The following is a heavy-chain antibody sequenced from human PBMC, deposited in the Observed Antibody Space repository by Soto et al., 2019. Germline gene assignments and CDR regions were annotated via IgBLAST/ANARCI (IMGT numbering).Heavy chain of an antibody. D-gene: IGHD5-18*01. J-gene: IGHJ4*02. Sequence: SETLSLTCTVSGGSISGYYWSWIRQPPEKGLEWIGYIHYTGTTNYNPSLKSRLTLSVDTSKNQFSLKLSSVTAADTAVYYCARRYGSCFDYWGQGTLVTAPQ. V-gene: IGHV4-59*08. CDR2: IHYTGTT. CDR3: ARRYGSCFDY. CDR1: GGSISGYY.